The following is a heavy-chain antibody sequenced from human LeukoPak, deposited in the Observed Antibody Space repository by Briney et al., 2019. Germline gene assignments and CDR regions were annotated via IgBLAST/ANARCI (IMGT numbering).Heavy chain of an antibody. CDR2: IYTSGRT. CDR3: ARLGYYDSSGYSGFDY. J-gene: IGHJ4*02. CDR1: GGSISSGSYY. D-gene: IGHD3-22*01. Sequence: SETLSLTCTVSGGSISSGSYYWSWIRQPAGKGLEWIGRIYTSGRTNYNPSLKSRVTISVDTSKNQFSLKLSSVTAADTAVYYCARLGYYDSSGYSGFDYWGQGTLVTVSS. V-gene: IGHV4-61*02.